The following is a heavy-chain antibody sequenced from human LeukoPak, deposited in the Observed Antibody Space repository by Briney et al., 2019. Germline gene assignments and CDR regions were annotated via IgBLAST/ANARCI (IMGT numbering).Heavy chain of an antibody. J-gene: IGHJ4*02. Sequence: GGSLRLSCAASGFTFSSYAMSWVRQAPGKGLEWASAISGSGGSTYYADSVKGRFTISRDNSKNTPYLQMNSLRAEDTAVYYCARDIVVVVAATPGYFDYWGQGTLVTVSS. CDR2: ISGSGGST. V-gene: IGHV3-23*01. CDR3: ARDIVVVVAATPGYFDY. D-gene: IGHD2-15*01. CDR1: GFTFSSYA.